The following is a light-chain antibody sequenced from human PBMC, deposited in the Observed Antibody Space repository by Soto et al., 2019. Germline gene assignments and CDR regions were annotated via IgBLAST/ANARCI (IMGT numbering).Light chain of an antibody. CDR2: DAS. CDR3: QQRSTWPPA. CDR1: QSVFSY. Sequence: EIVLTQSPATLSLSPGERVTLSCRASQSVFSYLAWYQQKPGQAPRLLIYDASNRATGIPARFSGSGSGTDFTLTSSSLEPEDFAVYYCQQRSTWPPAFGQGTKLEIK. V-gene: IGKV3-11*01. J-gene: IGKJ2*01.